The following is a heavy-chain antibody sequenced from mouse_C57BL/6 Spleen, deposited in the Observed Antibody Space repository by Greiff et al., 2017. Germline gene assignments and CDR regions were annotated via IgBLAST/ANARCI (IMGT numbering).Heavy chain of an antibody. Sequence: VQLKQSGPVLVKPGASVKMSCKASGYTFTDYYMNWVKQSHGKSLEWIGVINPYNGGTSYNQKFKGKATLTVDKSSSTAYMELNSLTSEDSAVYYCARWDGRGYYAMDYWGQGTSVTVSS. CDR2: INPYNGGT. D-gene: IGHD4-1*01. CDR1: GYTFTDYY. CDR3: ARWDGRGYYAMDY. V-gene: IGHV1-19*01. J-gene: IGHJ4*01.